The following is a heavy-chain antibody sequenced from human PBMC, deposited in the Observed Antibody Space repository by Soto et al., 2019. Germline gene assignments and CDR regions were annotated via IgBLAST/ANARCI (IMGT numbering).Heavy chain of an antibody. J-gene: IGHJ4*02. Sequence: QVQLVESGGGVVQPGRSLRLSCAASGFNFGGNAMHWVRQAPGKGLEWVAVIWYDGSNKYYADSVKGRFTISRDNARDTVYLEMNNLRAEDTALYTCARGGLSARPGYWGQGTLVTVSS. CDR1: GFNFGGNA. V-gene: IGHV3-33*01. CDR3: ARGGLSARPGY. CDR2: IWYDGSNK. D-gene: IGHD6-6*01.